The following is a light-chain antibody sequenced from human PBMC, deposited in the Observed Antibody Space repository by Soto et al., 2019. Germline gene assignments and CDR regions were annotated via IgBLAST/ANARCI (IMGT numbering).Light chain of an antibody. J-gene: IGKJ1*01. Sequence: EIVLTQSPGTVSVSPGERATLSWSAGQSVSSSYLAWYQQKPGQAPRLLIYDASSRATGIPDRFSGSGSGTDFTLTIIRLQHEDFAVYYCQQYGNSPPWTFCQGTKVEIK. CDR1: QSVSSSY. V-gene: IGKV3-20*01. CDR3: QQYGNSPPWT. CDR2: DAS.